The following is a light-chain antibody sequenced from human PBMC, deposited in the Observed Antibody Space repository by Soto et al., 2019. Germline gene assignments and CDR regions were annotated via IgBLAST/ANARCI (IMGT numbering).Light chain of an antibody. V-gene: IGKV1-39*01. Sequence: DIQMTQSPSSLSASVGDRVTITCRASQSISSYLNWYQQKPGKAPKLLIYAASSLQSGVPSRFSGSGSGTEFTLTISSLQPEDVATYYCQQSYSTLITFGQGTRLEIK. CDR2: AAS. CDR3: QQSYSTLIT. CDR1: QSISSY. J-gene: IGKJ5*01.